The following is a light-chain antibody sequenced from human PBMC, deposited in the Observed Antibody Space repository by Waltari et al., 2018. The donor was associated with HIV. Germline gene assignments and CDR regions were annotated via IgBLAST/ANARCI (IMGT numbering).Light chain of an antibody. J-gene: IGKJ4*01. CDR1: QSIGRW. Sequence: DIQMTQSPSSVSASVGDRVTITCRASQSIGRWLVWYQQTQGKAPKLLIYATSTLQPGVPSRFSGSGSGTTFALTITSLQPEDFATYYCQQASTLPLTFGGGTKVEIK. V-gene: IGKV1-12*01. CDR3: QQASTLPLT. CDR2: ATS.